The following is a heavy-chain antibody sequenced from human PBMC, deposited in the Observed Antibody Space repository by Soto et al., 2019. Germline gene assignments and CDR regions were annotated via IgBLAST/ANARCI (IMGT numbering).Heavy chain of an antibody. CDR1: GDTFSSYT. CDR2: IIPMFGSI. D-gene: IGHD2-21*02. CDR3: ARKVATDDDAFDI. V-gene: IGHV1-69*06. Sequence: QVRLEQSGAEVRKPGSSVKVSCKSSGDTFSSYTVTWVRQAPGQGLEWMGDIIPMFGSINYAQNFEGRVTFTADRSTSVAYMEMSSLGSEDTAVYYCARKVATDDDAFDIWGQGTLVTVSA. J-gene: IGHJ3*02.